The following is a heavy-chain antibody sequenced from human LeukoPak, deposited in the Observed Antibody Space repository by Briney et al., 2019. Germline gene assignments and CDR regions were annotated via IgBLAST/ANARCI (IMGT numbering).Heavy chain of an antibody. CDR3: AKTEAVAGLHFDY. CDR2: ISGSGGST. J-gene: IGHJ4*02. CDR1: GFTFSSYA. V-gene: IGHV3-23*01. Sequence: PGGSLRLSCAASGFTFSSYAMSWVCQAPGKGLEWVSAISGSGGSTYYADSVKGRFTISRDNSKNTLYLQMNSLRAEDTAVYYCAKTEAVAGLHFDYWGQGTLVTVSS. D-gene: IGHD6-19*01.